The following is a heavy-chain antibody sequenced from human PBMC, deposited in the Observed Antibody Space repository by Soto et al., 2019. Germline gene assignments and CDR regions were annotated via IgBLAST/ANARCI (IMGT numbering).Heavy chain of an antibody. Sequence: QVQLVQSGAEVKKPGSSVKVSCKASGGTFSNYPISWVRQAPGQGLEWMGGIIPIFGTVNYAQKFQGRVTIIADESPNTAYMELSSLRSEDTAVYYCARGNHRWLQLWYFDLWGRGTLVTVSS. J-gene: IGHJ2*01. CDR2: IIPIFGTV. V-gene: IGHV1-69*12. CDR3: ARGNHRWLQLWYFDL. D-gene: IGHD5-12*01. CDR1: GGTFSNYP.